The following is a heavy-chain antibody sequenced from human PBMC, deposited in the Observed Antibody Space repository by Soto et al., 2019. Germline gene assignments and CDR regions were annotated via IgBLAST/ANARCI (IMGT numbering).Heavy chain of an antibody. D-gene: IGHD1-1*01. CDR3: ARAGLEPFDY. V-gene: IGHV3-74*01. J-gene: IGHJ4*02. CDR2: INDYGTTI. CDR1: GFTLGNYW. Sequence: EVHLVESGGGLVQPGGSLRLSCAASGFTLGNYWMHWVRQAPGKGLVWVSRINDYGTTINYAESVEGRFIISRDDAKREVYLQMDNLRAEDSAVYYCARAGLEPFDYWGQGALVTVSS.